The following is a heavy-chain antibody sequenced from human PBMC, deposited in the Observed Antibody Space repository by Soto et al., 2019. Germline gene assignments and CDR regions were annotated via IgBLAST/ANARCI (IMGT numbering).Heavy chain of an antibody. CDR1: GGTFSSYA. Sequence: ASVKVSCKASGGTFSSYAISWVRQAPGQGLEWMGGIIPIFGTANYAQKFQGRDTITADESTSTAYMGMSSLRSEHTAVYYCARVRHITMVRGVNRGYYYYGLDVRRERPT. V-gene: IGHV1-69*13. J-gene: IGHJ6*02. D-gene: IGHD3-10*01. CDR2: IIPIFGTA. CDR3: ARVRHITMVRGVNRGYYYYGLDV.